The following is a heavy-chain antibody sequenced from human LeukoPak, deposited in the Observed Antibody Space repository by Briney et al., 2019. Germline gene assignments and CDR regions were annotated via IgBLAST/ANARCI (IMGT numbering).Heavy chain of an antibody. CDR2: ISYDGSNK. V-gene: IGHV3-30*04. Sequence: PGRSLRLSCAASGFTFSSYAMHWVRQAPGKGLEWVAVISYDGSNKYYADSVKGRFTISRDNSKNTLYLQMNSLRAEDTAVYYCASFGAPSGWLGVDYWGQGTLVAVSS. J-gene: IGHJ4*02. CDR3: ASFGAPSGWLGVDY. D-gene: IGHD6-19*01. CDR1: GFTFSSYA.